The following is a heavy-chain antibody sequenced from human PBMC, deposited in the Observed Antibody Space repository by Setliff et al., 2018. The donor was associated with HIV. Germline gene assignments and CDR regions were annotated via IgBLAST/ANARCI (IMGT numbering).Heavy chain of an antibody. CDR2: IYYSGST. CDR3: ARHVDYFDSSGNDAFDI. CDR1: GGSISSSSYY. Sequence: SETLSLTCTVSGGSISSSSYYWGWIRQPPGKGLEWIGSIYYSGSTYYNPSLKSRVTISVDTSKNQFSLKLSSGTAADTAVYYCARHVDYFDSSGNDAFDIWGQGTMVTVSS. D-gene: IGHD3-22*01. V-gene: IGHV4-39*01. J-gene: IGHJ3*02.